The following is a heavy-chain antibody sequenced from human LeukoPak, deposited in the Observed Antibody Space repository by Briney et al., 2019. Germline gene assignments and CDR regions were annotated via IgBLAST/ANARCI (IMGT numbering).Heavy chain of an antibody. V-gene: IGHV1-2*02. D-gene: IGHD3-16*01. CDR1: GYKFTDDY. Sequence: GASVKVSCKASGYKFTDDYMHWVRQAPGQGLEFMGWINPDSGFTNHAQKFKGRVTMTGDTSISTAYLEVRSLTSDDTAVYYCAPTAEAYTSWWKVWGQGTLVTVSS. CDR2: INPDSGFT. CDR3: APTAEAYTSWWKV. J-gene: IGHJ4*02.